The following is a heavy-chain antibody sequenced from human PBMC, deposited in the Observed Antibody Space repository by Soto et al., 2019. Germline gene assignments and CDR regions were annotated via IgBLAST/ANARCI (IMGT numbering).Heavy chain of an antibody. CDR2: ISGSGGST. D-gene: IGHD3-3*01. CDR1: GFTFSSYA. Sequence: GGSLRLSCAASGFTFSSYAMSWVRQAPGKGLEWVSAISGSGGSTYYADSVKGRFTISRDNSKNTLYLQMNSLRAEDTAVYYCAKEGRYYDFWGGDYYYYGMDVWGQGTTVTVSS. V-gene: IGHV3-23*01. CDR3: AKEGRYYDFWGGDYYYYGMDV. J-gene: IGHJ6*02.